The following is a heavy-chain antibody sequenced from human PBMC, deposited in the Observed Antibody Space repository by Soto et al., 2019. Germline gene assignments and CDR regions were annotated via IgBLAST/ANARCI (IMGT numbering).Heavy chain of an antibody. D-gene: IGHD3-16*01. CDR3: ARDQGGSSTN. CDR1: GFAFSSYS. J-gene: IGHJ4*02. V-gene: IGHV3-30-3*01. CDR2: ISYDGSSK. Sequence: GGSLRLSCAASGFAFSSYSMHWVRQAPGKGLEWVALISYDGSSKYYADSVKGRFTISRDNSKNTLYMEMNSLRPEDTALYYCARDQGGSSTNWGQGTLVTVPQ.